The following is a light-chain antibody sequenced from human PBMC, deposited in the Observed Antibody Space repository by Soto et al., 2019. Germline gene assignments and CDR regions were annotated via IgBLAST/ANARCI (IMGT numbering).Light chain of an antibody. V-gene: IGKV1-5*01. CDR2: GAS. CDR3: QQHNGYSERM. CDR1: QSISTW. J-gene: IGKJ1*01. Sequence: DIQMTQSPSTLSASVGDRVTITCRASQSISTWLAWYQQKPGKAPKLPIYGASSLASGVPSRFSGSGSGTEFTLTISSLQPDDFATYYCQQHNGYSERMFGQGTKVDIK.